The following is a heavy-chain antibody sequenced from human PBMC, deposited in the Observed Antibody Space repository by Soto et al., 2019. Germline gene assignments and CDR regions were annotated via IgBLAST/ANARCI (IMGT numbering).Heavy chain of an antibody. V-gene: IGHV4-59*01. Sequence: PSETLSLTCTVSGGSISSYYWSWIRQPPGKGLEWIGYIYYSGSTNYNPSLKSRVTISVDTSKNQFSLKLSSVTAADTAVYYCARGPYYDFWSGYFPTTYYYYMAVWGKGTTVTVSS. J-gene: IGHJ6*03. CDR2: IYYSGST. CDR1: GGSISSYY. CDR3: ARGPYYDFWSGYFPTTYYYYMAV. D-gene: IGHD3-3*01.